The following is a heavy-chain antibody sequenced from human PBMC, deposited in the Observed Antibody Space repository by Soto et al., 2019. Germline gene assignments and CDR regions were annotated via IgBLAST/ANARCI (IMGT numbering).Heavy chain of an antibody. D-gene: IGHD1-26*01. CDR3: ANGRVGATPVADAFDI. Sequence: PGGSLILSCAASGFTFSSYAMSWVRQAPGKGLEWVSAISGSGGSTYYADSVKGRFTISRDNSKNTLYLQMNSLRAEDTAVYYCANGRVGATPVADAFDIWGQGTMVTVSS. V-gene: IGHV3-23*01. CDR2: ISGSGGST. J-gene: IGHJ3*02. CDR1: GFTFSSYA.